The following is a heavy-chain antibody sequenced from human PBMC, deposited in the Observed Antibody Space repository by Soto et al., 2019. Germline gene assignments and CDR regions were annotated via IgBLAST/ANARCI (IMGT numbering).Heavy chain of an antibody. CDR2: ISGSGGAT. CDR1: GFTFSTYA. D-gene: IGHD2-15*01. V-gene: IGHV3-23*01. J-gene: IGHJ4*02. Sequence: EVQLLESGGGLVQPGGSLRLSCGSSGFTFSTYAMTWVRQAPGKGLEWVSVISGSGGATDYADSVKGRFTISRDNSKNTLFLPLNSLSAEDTAVYYCAKDKSTHLLCSGGSCHLTFDDWGQGTLVTVSS. CDR3: AKDKSTHLLCSGGSCHLTFDD.